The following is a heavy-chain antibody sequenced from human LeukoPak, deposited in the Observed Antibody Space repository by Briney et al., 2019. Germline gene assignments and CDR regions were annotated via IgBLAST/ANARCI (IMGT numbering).Heavy chain of an antibody. J-gene: IGHJ6*03. D-gene: IGHD1-26*01. Sequence: ASVKVSCKASGYTFTNYGINWVRQAPGQGLEWMGWISAYNGNTNYAQKLQGRVTMTTDTSTSTAYMELRSLRSDDTAMYYCARVTRELLRDYYYYMDVWGKGTTVTVSS. V-gene: IGHV1-18*01. CDR3: ARVTRELLRDYYYYMDV. CDR2: ISAYNGNT. CDR1: GYTFTNYG.